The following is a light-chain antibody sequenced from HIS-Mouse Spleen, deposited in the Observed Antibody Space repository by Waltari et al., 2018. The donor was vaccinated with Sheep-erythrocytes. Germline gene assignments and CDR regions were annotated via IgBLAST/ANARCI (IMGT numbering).Light chain of an antibody. CDR1: SSDVGRYNY. J-gene: IGLJ3*02. CDR3: SSYAGSNNWV. V-gene: IGLV2-11*01. CDR2: DVS. Sequence: QSALTQPRSVSGSPGQSVTISCTGTSSDVGRYNYVSWYQQHPGKAPKLMIYDVSKRPSGVPDRFSGSKSGNTASLTVSGLQAEDEADYYCSSYAGSNNWVFGGGTKLTVL.